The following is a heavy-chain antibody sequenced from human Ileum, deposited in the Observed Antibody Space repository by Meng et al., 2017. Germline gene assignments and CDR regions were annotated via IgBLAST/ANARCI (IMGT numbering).Heavy chain of an antibody. CDR2: ISKTSIYI. CDR3: ARDGGHRRFDV. CDR1: GFSISDDH. V-gene: IGHV3-11*01. D-gene: IGHD3-16*01. Sequence: QVRLVESGGDLGKPGGSLRLCCAASGFSISDDHITWIRQAPGKGLEWISYISKTSIYIYYTDSEKGRFTISRDNAKDSVCLQMNSLRAEDTAVYYCARDGGHRRFDVWGQGTLVTVSS. J-gene: IGHJ5*02.